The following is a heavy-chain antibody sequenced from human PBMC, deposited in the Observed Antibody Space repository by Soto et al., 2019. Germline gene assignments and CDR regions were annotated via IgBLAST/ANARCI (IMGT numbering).Heavy chain of an antibody. J-gene: IGHJ5*02. D-gene: IGHD2-15*01. CDR3: ASLAYCSGGSCYEGWFDP. V-gene: IGHV3-48*01. CDR1: GFSFSSYT. Sequence: PGGSLRLSCAASGFSFSSYTMNWARQAPGKGLEWVSFIGPSSNPIYYADSVKGRFTISRDNAKNQFSLKLSSVTAADTAVYYCASLAYCSGGSCYEGWFDPWGQGTLVTVSS. CDR2: IGPSSNPI.